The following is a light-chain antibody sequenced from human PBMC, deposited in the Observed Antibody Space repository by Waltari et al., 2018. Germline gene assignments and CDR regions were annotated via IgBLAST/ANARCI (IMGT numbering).Light chain of an antibody. J-gene: IGLJ2*01. V-gene: IGLV1-51*02. Sequence: QSVLTQPPSVSAAPGQKVTISCSGSTSNIGNNYVSWYQQFPGAAPKVLRYGNGKRATGSPERFSGSKAGTSATLDITGIQTGDEADYYCGTWDNTLSAVFGGGTKVTVL. CDR3: GTWDNTLSAV. CDR1: TSNIGNNY. CDR2: GNG.